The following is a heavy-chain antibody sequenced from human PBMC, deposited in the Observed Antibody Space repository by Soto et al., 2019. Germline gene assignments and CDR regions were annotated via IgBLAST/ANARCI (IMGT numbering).Heavy chain of an antibody. CDR3: ARPFFPSYFDSSGYVSYNWFDP. CDR1: GFTFTSYD. J-gene: IGHJ5*02. V-gene: IGHV1-18*04. CDR2: INNKNGNT. Sequence: GASVKVSCKASGFTFTSYDINWVRQAPGQGLEWMGWINNKNGNTNYAQKFQGRVTMTTDTSTTTAYMELRSLRSDDTATYYCARPFFPSYFDSSGYVSYNWFDPWGQGTLVTVSS. D-gene: IGHD3-22*01.